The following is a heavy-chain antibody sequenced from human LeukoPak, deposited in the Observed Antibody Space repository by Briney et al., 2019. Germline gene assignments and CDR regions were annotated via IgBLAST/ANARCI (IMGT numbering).Heavy chain of an antibody. CDR3: AKDQGIRDFWSGYYFDY. Sequence: GGSLRLPCAASGFTFSSYAMSWVRQAPGKGLEWVSAISGSGGSTYYADSVKGRFTISRDNSKNTLYLQMNSLRAEDTAVYYCAKDQGIRDFWSGYYFDYWGQGTLVTVSS. CDR1: GFTFSSYA. CDR2: ISGSGGST. V-gene: IGHV3-23*01. J-gene: IGHJ4*02. D-gene: IGHD3-3*01.